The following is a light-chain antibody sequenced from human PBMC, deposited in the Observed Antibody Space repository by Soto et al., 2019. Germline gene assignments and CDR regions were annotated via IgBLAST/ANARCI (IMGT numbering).Light chain of an antibody. V-gene: IGLV2-11*01. Sequence: QAMLTQPRSVSGSPGQSVTISCTGTSSDVGAYNYVSWYQQHPGKAPKLMIYDVTKRPSGVPDRFSGSKSGNTASLTISGLQGEDEADYYCCSYAGTYTLYVFGTGTKVTVL. CDR3: CSYAGTYTLYV. CDR2: DVT. J-gene: IGLJ1*01. CDR1: SSDVGAYNY.